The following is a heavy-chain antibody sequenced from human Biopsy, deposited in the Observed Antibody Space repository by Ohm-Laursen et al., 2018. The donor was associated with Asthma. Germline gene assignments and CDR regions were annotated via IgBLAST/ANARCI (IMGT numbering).Heavy chain of an antibody. V-gene: IGHV4-39*02. J-gene: IGHJ2*01. CDR2: IYYSGRT. CDR1: GDAMSTSGSY. D-gene: IGHD6-6*01. Sequence: SETLSLTCIVSGDAMSTSGSYWGWIRQSPEQGLEWIGSIYYSGRTYDNPSLERRVTISADTSKNHFSLKWTADTPADTAVYYCARAVSSSSYWYFDLWGRGDLVTVSS. CDR3: ARAVSSSSYWYFDL.